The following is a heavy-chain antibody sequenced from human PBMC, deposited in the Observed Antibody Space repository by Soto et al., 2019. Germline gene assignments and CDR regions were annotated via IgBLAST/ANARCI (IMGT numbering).Heavy chain of an antibody. CDR3: AREVVAGIANPNTIDY. CDR2: IYYSGNT. V-gene: IGHV4-30-4*01. J-gene: IGHJ4*02. Sequence: SETLSLTCSVSGGSISSGYYYWSWIRQPPGKGLEWIGNIYYSGNTYYNPSLKSRLIISIDTSKNQFSLQLNSVTPEDTAVYYCAREVVAGIANPNTIDYWGQGTLVTVSS. CDR1: GGSISSGYYY. D-gene: IGHD6-19*01.